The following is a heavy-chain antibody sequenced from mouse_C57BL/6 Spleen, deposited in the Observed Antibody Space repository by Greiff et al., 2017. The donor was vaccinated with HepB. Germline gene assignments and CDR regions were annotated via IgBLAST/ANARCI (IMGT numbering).Heavy chain of an antibody. V-gene: IGHV1-82*01. CDR3: ARNYGSTPRYFDV. CDR2: IYPGDGDT. CDR1: GYAFSCSW. D-gene: IGHD1-1*01. J-gene: IGHJ1*03. Sequence: QVQLQQSGPELVKPGASVKISCKASGYAFSCSWMNWVKQRPGKGLEWIGRIYPGDGDTNYNGKFKGKATLTADKSSSTAYMQLSSLTSEDSAVYFCARNYGSTPRYFDVWGTGTTVTVSS.